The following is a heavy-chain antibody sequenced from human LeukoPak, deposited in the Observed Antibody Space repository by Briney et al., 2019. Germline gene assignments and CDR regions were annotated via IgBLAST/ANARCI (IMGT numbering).Heavy chain of an antibody. Sequence: ASVKVSCRASGYTFTSYDINWVRQATGQELEWMGWMNPNSGNTDYAQKFQGRVTITRNTSISTAYMELSSLRSEDTAVYYCASVIRYSYGYWYFDLWGRGTLVTVSS. D-gene: IGHD5-18*01. J-gene: IGHJ2*01. CDR3: ASVIRYSYGYWYFDL. V-gene: IGHV1-8*03. CDR2: MNPNSGNT. CDR1: GYTFTSYD.